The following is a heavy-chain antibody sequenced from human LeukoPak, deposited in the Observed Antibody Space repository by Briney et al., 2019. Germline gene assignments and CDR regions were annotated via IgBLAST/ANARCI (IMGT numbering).Heavy chain of an antibody. D-gene: IGHD6-13*01. Sequence: GGSLRLSCAASGFTFDDYAMHWVRQAPGKGLEWVSGISWNSGSIGYADSVKGRFTISRDNAKNSLYLQMSSLRAEDMALYYRAKGLGSSSWFSFDYWGQGTLVTVSS. CDR3: AKGLGSSSWFSFDY. V-gene: IGHV3-9*03. CDR1: GFTFDDYA. CDR2: ISWNSGSI. J-gene: IGHJ4*02.